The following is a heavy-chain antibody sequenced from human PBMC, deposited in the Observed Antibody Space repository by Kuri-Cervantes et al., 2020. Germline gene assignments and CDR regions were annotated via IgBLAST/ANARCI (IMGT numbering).Heavy chain of an antibody. D-gene: IGHD5-12*01. J-gene: IGHJ4*02. CDR3: IRRSITGLLRVSN. Sequence: GESLKISCVASGFTLRDYWMHWVRQVPGKGLMWVSAISGSGGSTYYADSVKGRFTISRDNSKNTLYLQMNSLRAEDTAVYFCIRRSITGLLRVSNWGQGALVTVSS. CDR2: ISGSGGST. V-gene: IGHV3-23*01. CDR1: GFTLRDYW.